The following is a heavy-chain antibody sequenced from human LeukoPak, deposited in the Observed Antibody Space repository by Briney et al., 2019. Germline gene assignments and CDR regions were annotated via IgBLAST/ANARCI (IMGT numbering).Heavy chain of an antibody. CDR1: GFTFSSYW. Sequence: GGSLRLSCAASGFTFSSYWMSWVRQAPGKGLEWVANIKQDGSEKYYVDSVKGRFTISRDNAKNSLYLQMNSLRAEDTAVYYCARVPYYYGSGSWWFDPWGQGTLVTVSS. D-gene: IGHD3-10*01. CDR2: IKQDGSEK. V-gene: IGHV3-7*01. J-gene: IGHJ5*02. CDR3: ARVPYYYGSGSWWFDP.